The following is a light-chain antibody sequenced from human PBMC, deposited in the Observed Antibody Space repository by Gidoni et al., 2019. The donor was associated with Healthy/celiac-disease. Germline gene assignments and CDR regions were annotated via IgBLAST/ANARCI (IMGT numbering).Light chain of an antibody. V-gene: IGKV1-39*01. Sequence: IQMPQSPSSLSASVGVRVTITCRASQSISSYLNWYQQKPGKAPKLLIYAASSLQSGVPSRFSGSGYGTDFTITISSLQPEDFATHYCQQSYSTLTFGPGTKVDIK. CDR3: QQSYSTLT. CDR1: QSISSY. J-gene: IGKJ3*01. CDR2: AAS.